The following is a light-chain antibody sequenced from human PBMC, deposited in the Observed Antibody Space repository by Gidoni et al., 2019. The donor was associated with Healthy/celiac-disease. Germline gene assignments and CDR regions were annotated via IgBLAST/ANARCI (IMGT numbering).Light chain of an antibody. CDR2: GAS. J-gene: IGKJ1*01. CDR1: QSVSSSY. Sequence: EIVLTQSPGTLFLAPGERATLSCRASQSVSSSYLAWYQQKPGQAPRLLIYGASSRATGIPDRFSGSGSGTDFTLTISRLEPEDFAVYYCQQYGSSPRTFGRGTKVEIK. V-gene: IGKV3-20*01. CDR3: QQYGSSPRT.